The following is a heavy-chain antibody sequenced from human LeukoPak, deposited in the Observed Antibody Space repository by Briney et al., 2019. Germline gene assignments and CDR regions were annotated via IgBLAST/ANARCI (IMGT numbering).Heavy chain of an antibody. CDR2: ISSSGSTI. V-gene: IGHV3-48*04. Sequence: GGSLRLSCVVSGYALRNDWMVWVRQAPGKGLEWVSYISSSGSTIYYADSVKGRFTISRDNAKSSLYLQMNSLRAEDTAVYYCASSRIFYYYGSGSFGDYWGQGTLVTVSS. CDR1: GYALRNDW. J-gene: IGHJ4*02. CDR3: ASSRIFYYYGSGSFGDY. D-gene: IGHD3-10*01.